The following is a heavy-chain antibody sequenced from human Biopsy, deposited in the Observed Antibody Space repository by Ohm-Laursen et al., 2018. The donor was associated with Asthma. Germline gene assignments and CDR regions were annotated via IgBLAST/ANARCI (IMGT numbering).Heavy chain of an antibody. CDR3: ARVKDGYNFDY. V-gene: IGHV4-30-2*01. Sequence: TLSLTWAVSGGSISSGGYSWSWIRQPPGKGLEWIGNIYHSGSTYYNPSLKSRVTISVDRSKNQFSLKLSPVTAADTAVYYCARVKDGYNFDYWGQGTLVTVSS. D-gene: IGHD5-24*01. J-gene: IGHJ4*02. CDR1: GGSISSGGYS. CDR2: IYHSGST.